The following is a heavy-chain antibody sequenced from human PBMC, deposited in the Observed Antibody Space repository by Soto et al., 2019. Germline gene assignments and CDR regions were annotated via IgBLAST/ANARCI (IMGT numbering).Heavy chain of an antibody. D-gene: IGHD4-4*01. J-gene: IGHJ4*02. V-gene: IGHV2-5*01. CDR1: GFSINTGGVG. CDR2: LYWNDDE. Sequence: QITLRESGPPLVKPTQTLTLSCTLSGFSINTGGVGVGWIRQPPGKDPEWLALLYWNDDEWYSPCLRYSLSVTKDASANRVVLTMTHLDPTDTGTYYCAKRRAISNKLFFDHWGQGALVTVSS. CDR3: AKRRAISNKLFFDH.